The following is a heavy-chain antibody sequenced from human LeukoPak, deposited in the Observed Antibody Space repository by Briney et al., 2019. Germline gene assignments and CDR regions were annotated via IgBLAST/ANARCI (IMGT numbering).Heavy chain of an antibody. CDR3: AREGSGGSWYVRY. CDR2: ISYDGSNK. Sequence: GGSLRLSCAASGFTFSSYAMHWVRQAPGKGLEWVAVISYDGSNKYYADSVKGRITISRGNSKNTLYLQMNSLRAEDTAAYYCAREGSGGSWYVRYWGQGTLVIVSS. J-gene: IGHJ4*02. CDR1: GFTFSSYA. D-gene: IGHD6-13*01. V-gene: IGHV3-30-3*01.